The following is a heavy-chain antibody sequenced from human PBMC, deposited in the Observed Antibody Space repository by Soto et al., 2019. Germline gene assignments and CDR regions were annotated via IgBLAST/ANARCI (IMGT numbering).Heavy chain of an antibody. D-gene: IGHD3-9*01. CDR2: ISAYNGNT. CDR1: GYTFTSYG. J-gene: IGHJ6*03. Sequence: ASVKVSCKASGYTFTSYGISWVRQAPGQGLEWMGWISAYNGNTNYAQKLQGRVTMTTDTSTSTAYMELRSLRSDDTAVYYCARWAPDYDTLTGSENYYYYMDVWGKGTTVTVSS. V-gene: IGHV1-18*01. CDR3: ARWAPDYDTLTGSENYYYYMDV.